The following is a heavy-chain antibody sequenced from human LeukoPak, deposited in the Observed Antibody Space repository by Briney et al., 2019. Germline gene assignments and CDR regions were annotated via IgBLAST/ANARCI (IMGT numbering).Heavy chain of an antibody. V-gene: IGHV3-21*01. J-gene: IGHJ4*02. CDR3: ESWHKKTTGTTGGNI. Sequence: GGSLTLSRAPSGLTFSSYAMNWVRPAPGRGLEWGSSISSSSTYRYYADSVQVRFTISRDNAKNSLYLQMISLRAEATADYYWESWHKKTTGTTGGNIWGQGTLATVSA. CDR1: GLTFSSYA. D-gene: IGHD4-17*01. CDR2: ISSSSTYR.